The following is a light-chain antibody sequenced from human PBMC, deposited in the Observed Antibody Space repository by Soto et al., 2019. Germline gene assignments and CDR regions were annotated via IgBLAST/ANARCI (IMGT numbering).Light chain of an antibody. CDR1: QRINKY. J-gene: IGKJ2*01. CDR3: QQSFSTPYT. V-gene: IGKV1-39*01. CDR2: TAC. Sequence: DIQMTQSPSSLSASVGDSVTIPCRASQRINKYLNWYQQRSGRAPRLLIHTACSLHSGVPSRFSGSGSGSDFTLTISSLQPEDFATYFCQQSFSTPYTFGQGTKLEI.